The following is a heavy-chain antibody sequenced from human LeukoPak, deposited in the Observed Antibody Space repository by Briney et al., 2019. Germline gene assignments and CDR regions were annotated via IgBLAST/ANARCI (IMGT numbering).Heavy chain of an antibody. CDR2: ISSSSSYI. D-gene: IGHD3-22*01. CDR1: GFTFSSYS. Sequence: GGSLRLSCAASGFTFSSYSMNWVRQAPGKGLEWVSSISSSSSYIYYADSVKGRFTISRDNAKNSLYLQTNSLRAEDTAVYYCARDLSTPYLSGYYNWFDPWGQGTLVTVSS. J-gene: IGHJ5*02. V-gene: IGHV3-21*01. CDR3: ARDLSTPYLSGYYNWFDP.